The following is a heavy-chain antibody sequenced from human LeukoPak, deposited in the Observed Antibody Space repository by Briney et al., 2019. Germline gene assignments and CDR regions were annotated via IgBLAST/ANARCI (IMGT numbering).Heavy chain of an antibody. CDR1: GFTFSTYW. D-gene: IGHD2-2*01. V-gene: IGHV3-53*01. Sequence: PGGSLRLSCAASGFTFSTYWMHWVRQAPGKGLEWVSVIYSGGSTFYADSVKGRFTFSRDNSKNTLYLQLNSLRAEDTAVYYCARESSTSCYDYWGQGTLVTVSS. CDR3: ARESSTSCYDY. J-gene: IGHJ4*02. CDR2: IYSGGST.